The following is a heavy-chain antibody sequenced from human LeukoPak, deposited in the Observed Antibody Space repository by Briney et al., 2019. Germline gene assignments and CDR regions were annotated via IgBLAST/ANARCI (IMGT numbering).Heavy chain of an antibody. CDR1: GYIFNTNG. Sequence: ASVKVSCKGSGYIFNTNGINWVRQAPGQGLEWMGWINANTGSTNYAQKFQGRVTMTEDTSTDTAYMELSSLRSEDTAVYYCATDPKYSSGWYNWFDPWGQGTLVTVSS. J-gene: IGHJ5*02. CDR2: INANTGST. V-gene: IGHV1-18*01. D-gene: IGHD6-19*01. CDR3: ATDPKYSSGWYNWFDP.